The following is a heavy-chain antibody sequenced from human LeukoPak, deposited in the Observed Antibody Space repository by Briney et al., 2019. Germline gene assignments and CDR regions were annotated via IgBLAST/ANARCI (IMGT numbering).Heavy chain of an antibody. V-gene: IGHV3-48*03. J-gene: IGHJ6*03. CDR2: ISNSGSTI. CDR1: GFTLSSYE. CDR3: ARAPSYYYYYYMDV. Sequence: GGSLRLSCAASGFTLSSYEMNWVRQAPGKGLEWVSYISNSGSTIYYADSAKGRFTISRDNAKNSLYLQMNSLRAEDTAVYYCARAPSYYYYYYMDVWGKGTTVTISS.